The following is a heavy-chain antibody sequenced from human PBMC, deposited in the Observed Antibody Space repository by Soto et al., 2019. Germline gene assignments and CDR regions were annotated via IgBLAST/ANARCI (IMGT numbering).Heavy chain of an antibody. CDR3: ARYDSSGYYYAMNWFDP. D-gene: IGHD3-22*01. CDR2: INAGNGNT. CDR1: GYTFTSYA. Sequence: ASVKVSCKASGYTFTSYAIHWVRQAPGQRLEWMGWINAGNGNTKYSQKFQGRVTITRDTSASTAYMELRSLRSDDTAVYYCARYDSSGYYYAMNWFDPWGQGTLVTVSS. V-gene: IGHV1-3*01. J-gene: IGHJ5*02.